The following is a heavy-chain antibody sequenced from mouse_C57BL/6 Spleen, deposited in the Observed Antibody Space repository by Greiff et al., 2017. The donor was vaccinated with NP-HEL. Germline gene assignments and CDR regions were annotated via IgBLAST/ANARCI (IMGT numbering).Heavy chain of an antibody. CDR2: ISYDGSN. D-gene: IGHD2-4*01. J-gene: IGHJ3*01. Sequence: EVKLMESGPGLVKPSQSLSLTCSVTGYSITSGYYWNWIRQFPGNKLEWMGYISYDGSNNYNPSLKNRISITRDTSKNQFFLKLNSVTTEDTATYYCARGDYDEDFAYWGQGTLVTVSA. CDR3: ARGDYDEDFAY. V-gene: IGHV3-6*01. CDR1: GYSITSGYY.